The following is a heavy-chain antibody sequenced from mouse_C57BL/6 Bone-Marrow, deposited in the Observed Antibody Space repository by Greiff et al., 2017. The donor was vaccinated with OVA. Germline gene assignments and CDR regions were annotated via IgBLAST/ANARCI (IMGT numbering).Heavy chain of an antibody. CDR3: ARQGTYYSNYVGTSFDY. CDR2: ISSGGSYT. Sequence: VQLKESGGDLVKPGGSLKLSCAASGFTFSSYGMSWVRQTPDKRLEWVATISSGGSYTYYPDSVKGRFTISRDNAKNTLYLQMSSLKSEDTAVYYCARQGTYYSNYVGTSFDYWGQGTTLTVSS. V-gene: IGHV5-6*01. J-gene: IGHJ2*01. CDR1: GFTFSSYG. D-gene: IGHD2-5*01.